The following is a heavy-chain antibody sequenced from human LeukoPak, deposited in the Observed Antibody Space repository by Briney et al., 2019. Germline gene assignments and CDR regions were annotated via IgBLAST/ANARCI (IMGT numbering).Heavy chain of an antibody. Sequence: GGSLRLSCAASGFTFSSYWMNWVRQAPGKGLEWVANINQDGSAKYYVDSVKGRFTFSRDNAKNSLYLQMNSLRAEDTAVYYCAREGYCSSTSCYTVSAFDIWGQGTMVTVSS. J-gene: IGHJ3*02. D-gene: IGHD2-2*02. CDR3: AREGYCSSTSCYTVSAFDI. V-gene: IGHV3-7*01. CDR2: INQDGSAK. CDR1: GFTFSSYW.